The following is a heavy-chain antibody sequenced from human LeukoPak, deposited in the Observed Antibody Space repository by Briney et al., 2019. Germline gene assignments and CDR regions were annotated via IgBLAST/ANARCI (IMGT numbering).Heavy chain of an antibody. J-gene: IGHJ6*02. V-gene: IGHV3-21*01. CDR3: ARDWPSNCYPMDV. Sequence: GGSLRLSCAASGFTFSSYSMNWVRQAPGKGLEWVSSITSSTDYIYYADSVKGRFTISRDNTKNSVYLQMNSLRAEDTAVYYCARDWPSNCYPMDVWGHGTTVTVSS. CDR2: ITSSTDYI. CDR1: GFTFSSYS. D-gene: IGHD6-6*01.